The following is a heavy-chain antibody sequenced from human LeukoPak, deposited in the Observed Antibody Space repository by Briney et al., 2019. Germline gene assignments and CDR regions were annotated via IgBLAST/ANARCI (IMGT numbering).Heavy chain of an antibody. CDR2: ISGSGGST. CDR3: AKGSRGYYYDSSGYYTYYFDY. Sequence: PGGSLRLSCAASGFTFSSYAMSWVRQAPGKGLEWVSAISGSGGSTYYADSVKGRFTISRDNSKNTLCLQMNSLRAEDTAVYYCAKGSRGYYYDSSGYYTYYFDYWGQGTLVTVSS. CDR1: GFTFSSYA. V-gene: IGHV3-23*01. J-gene: IGHJ4*02. D-gene: IGHD3-22*01.